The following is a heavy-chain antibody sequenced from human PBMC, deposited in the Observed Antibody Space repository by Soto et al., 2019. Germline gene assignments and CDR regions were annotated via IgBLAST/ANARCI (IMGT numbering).Heavy chain of an antibody. Sequence: GGSLIVSWAASGCTFSSYAMTWVRQAPGKGLEWVSEISGSGGSTYYADSVKGRFTVSRDNSKNTLYLQMKNLRVEDTAVYYCAKRYLEWLLVFDIWGQGKMVTVSS. V-gene: IGHV3-23*01. J-gene: IGHJ3*02. D-gene: IGHD3-3*01. CDR2: ISGSGGST. CDR3: AKRYLEWLLVFDI. CDR1: GCTFSSYA.